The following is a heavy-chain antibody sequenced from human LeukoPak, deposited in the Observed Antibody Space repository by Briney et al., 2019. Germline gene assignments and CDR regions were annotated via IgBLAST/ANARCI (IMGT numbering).Heavy chain of an antibody. CDR1: GGSISSSSYY. J-gene: IGHJ4*02. V-gene: IGHV4-39*07. Sequence: SETLSLTCTVSGGSISSSSYYWGWIRQPPGKGLEWIGSIYYSGSTYYNPFLKSRVTISVDTSKNQFSLKLSSVTAADTAVYYCAAVAAYFDYWGQGTLVTVSS. CDR2: IYYSGST. D-gene: IGHD6-19*01. CDR3: AAVAAYFDY.